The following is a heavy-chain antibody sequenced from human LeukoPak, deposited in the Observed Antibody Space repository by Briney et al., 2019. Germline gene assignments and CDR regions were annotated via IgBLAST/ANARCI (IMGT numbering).Heavy chain of an antibody. Sequence: SETLSLTCAVYGGSFSGYYWSWIRQPPGKGLEWIGEINHSGSTNYNPSLKSRVTISVDTSMNQFSLKLSSVTAADTAVYYCARGRGTLSYWGQGTLVTVSS. CDR3: ARGRGTLSY. CDR2: INHSGST. J-gene: IGHJ4*02. D-gene: IGHD2-15*01. CDR1: GGSFSGYY. V-gene: IGHV4-34*01.